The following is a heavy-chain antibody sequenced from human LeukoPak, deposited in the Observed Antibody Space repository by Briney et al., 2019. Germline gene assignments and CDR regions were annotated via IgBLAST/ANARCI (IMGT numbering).Heavy chain of an antibody. CDR3: ARVSGGYYRGYFDY. Sequence: GSLRLSCAASGFTFSSYWMSWVRQAPGKGLVWVSRINSDGSSTSYADSVKGRFTISRDNAKNTLYLQMNSLRAEDTAVYYCARVSGGYYRGYFDYWGQGTLVTVSS. CDR1: GFTFSSYW. V-gene: IGHV3-74*01. CDR2: INSDGSST. J-gene: IGHJ4*02. D-gene: IGHD3-22*01.